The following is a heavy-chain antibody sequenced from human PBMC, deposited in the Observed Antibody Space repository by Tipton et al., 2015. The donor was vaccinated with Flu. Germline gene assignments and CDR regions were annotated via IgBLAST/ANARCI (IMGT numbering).Heavy chain of an antibody. CDR2: IYTSGST. CDR3: ARVAYYYDSSGHPGNYFDF. Sequence: LRLSCTVSGGSISSHYWSWIRQPAGKGLEWIGRIYTSGSTNYNPSLKSRVTMSVDTSKNQFSLKLTSVTAADTALYYCARVAYYYDSSGHPGNYFDFWGQGTLVTVSS. J-gene: IGHJ4*02. CDR1: GGSISSHY. V-gene: IGHV4-4*07. D-gene: IGHD3-22*01.